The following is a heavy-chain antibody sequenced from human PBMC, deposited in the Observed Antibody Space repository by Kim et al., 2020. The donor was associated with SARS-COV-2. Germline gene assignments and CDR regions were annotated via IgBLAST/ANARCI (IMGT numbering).Heavy chain of an antibody. CDR1: GFTFDDYA. V-gene: IGHV3-9*01. J-gene: IGHJ4*02. CDR3: AKDVEQQLPTYYFDY. Sequence: GGSLRLSCAASGFTFDDYAMHWVRQAPGKGLEWVSGISWNSGSIGYADSVKGRFTISRDNAKNSLYLQMNSLRAEDTALYYCAKDVEQQLPTYYFDYWGQGTLVTVSS. CDR2: ISWNSGSI. D-gene: IGHD6-13*01.